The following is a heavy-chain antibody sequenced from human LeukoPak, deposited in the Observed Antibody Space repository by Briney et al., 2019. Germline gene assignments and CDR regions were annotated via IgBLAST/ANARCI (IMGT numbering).Heavy chain of an antibody. CDR1: GDSISSGDYY. V-gene: IGHV4-61*02. Sequence: KPSQTLSLTCTVSGDSISSGDYYWSWIRQPAGKGLEWIGRIYTRGSTNYNPSLKSRVTISVDTSKNQFSLKLSSVTAADTAVYYCARGNGLYDFWSPRGDWFDPWGQGTLVTVSS. CDR2: IYTRGST. CDR3: ARGNGLYDFWSPRGDWFDP. J-gene: IGHJ5*02. D-gene: IGHD3-3*01.